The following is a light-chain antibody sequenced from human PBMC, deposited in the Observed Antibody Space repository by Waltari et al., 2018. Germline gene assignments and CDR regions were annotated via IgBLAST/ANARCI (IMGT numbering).Light chain of an antibody. J-gene: IGLJ2*01. CDR3: SSYAGSNTVV. CDR2: EVN. Sequence: QSALTQPPSASGSTGQSVTISCTGTIRNVGCYDYVSWYQQHPGKAPKVMIYEVNKRPSGVPDRFSGSKSGSTASLTVSGLQADDEAAYYCSSYAGSNTVVFGGGTKLTVL. V-gene: IGLV2-8*01. CDR1: IRNVGCYDY.